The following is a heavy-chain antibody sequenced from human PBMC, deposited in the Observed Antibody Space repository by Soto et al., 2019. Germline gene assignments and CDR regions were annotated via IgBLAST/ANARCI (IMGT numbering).Heavy chain of an antibody. Sequence: EVQLVESGGGLVQPGGSLRLSCAASGFTFSSYWMSWVRQAPGKGLEWVANIKQDGSEKYYVDSVKGRFTISRDNVKNSLYLQMNSLRAEDTAVYYCARVNSSGYYHTYYYYYYGMDVWGQGTTVTVSS. CDR2: IKQDGSEK. CDR1: GFTFSSYW. J-gene: IGHJ6*02. CDR3: ARVNSSGYYHTYYYYYYGMDV. D-gene: IGHD3-22*01. V-gene: IGHV3-7*03.